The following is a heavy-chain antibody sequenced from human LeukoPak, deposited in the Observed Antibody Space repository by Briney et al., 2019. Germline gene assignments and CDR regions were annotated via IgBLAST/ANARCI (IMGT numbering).Heavy chain of an antibody. Sequence: GGSLRLSCAASGFTFSSYAMHWVRQAPGKGLEYVSAISSNAGSTYYANSVKGRFTISRDNSKNTLYLQMGSLRAEDMAVYYCARAVGIAGPELDYWGQGTLVTVSS. CDR2: ISSNAGST. V-gene: IGHV3-64*01. J-gene: IGHJ4*02. D-gene: IGHD6-13*01. CDR3: ARAVGIAGPELDY. CDR1: GFTFSSYA.